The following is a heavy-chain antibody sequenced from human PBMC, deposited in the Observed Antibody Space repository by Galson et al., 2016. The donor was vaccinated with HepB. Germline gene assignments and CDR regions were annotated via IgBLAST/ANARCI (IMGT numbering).Heavy chain of an antibody. CDR2: INPSGGKT. V-gene: IGHV1-46*01. CDR3: ARGTGKLTTVTTVTSLWYFDL. J-gene: IGHJ2*01. D-gene: IGHD4-17*01. CDR1: GYTFRTYY. Sequence: SVKVSCKAFGYTFRTYYMHWVRQAPGQGLEWMGIINPSGGKTKYAQRFQGRVTMTSDTSTNTLHMELSSLRSDDTAVYYCARGTGKLTTVTTVTSLWYFDLWGRGTLVTVSS.